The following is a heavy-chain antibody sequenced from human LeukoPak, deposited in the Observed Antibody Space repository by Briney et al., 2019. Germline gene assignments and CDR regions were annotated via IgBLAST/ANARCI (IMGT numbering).Heavy chain of an antibody. CDR2: INHSGST. V-gene: IGHV4-30-4*01. J-gene: IGHJ5*02. D-gene: IGHD6-13*01. CDR1: GGSISSGDYY. CDR3: ARGRGVAAAGTTRVPWFDP. Sequence: PSQTLSLTCTVSGGSISSGDYYWSWIRQPPGKGLEWIGEINHSGSTNYNPSLKSRVTISVDTSKNQFSLKLSSVTAADTAVYYCARGRGVAAAGTTRVPWFDPWGQGTLVTVSS.